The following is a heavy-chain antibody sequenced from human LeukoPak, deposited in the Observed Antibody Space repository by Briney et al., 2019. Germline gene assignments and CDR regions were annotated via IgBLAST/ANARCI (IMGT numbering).Heavy chain of an antibody. CDR1: GGLVSGYS. D-gene: IGHD2-21*02. J-gene: IGHJ6*03. V-gene: IGHV4-34*01. CDR2: INHSGST. Sequence: PSETLSLTCAVHGGLVSGYSWSWIRQSPGKGLEWIGEINHSGSTNYNPSLKSRVTIAADTSKKEFSLKLTSVTAADTAVYYFTTSRLLPAAIHFYYYYFMDVWGTGTTVTVSS. CDR3: TTSRLLPAAIHFYYYYFMDV.